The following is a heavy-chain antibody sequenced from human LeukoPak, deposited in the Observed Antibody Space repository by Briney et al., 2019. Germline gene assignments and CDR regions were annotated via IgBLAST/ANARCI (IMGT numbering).Heavy chain of an antibody. CDR2: INPNSGGT. D-gene: IGHD2-8*01. Sequence: ASVKVSCKASGYTFTGYYMHWVRQAPGQGLEWMGWINPNSGGTNYAQKFQGRVTMTRDTSISTAYMELSRLRSDDTAVLYCAKCALNGDPYDAFDMWGQGTMVTVSS. CDR3: AKCALNGDPYDAFDM. J-gene: IGHJ3*02. CDR1: GYTFTGYY. V-gene: IGHV1-2*02.